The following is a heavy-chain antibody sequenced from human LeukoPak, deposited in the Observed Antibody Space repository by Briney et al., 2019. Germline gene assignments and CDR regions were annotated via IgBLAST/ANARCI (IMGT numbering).Heavy chain of an antibody. J-gene: IGHJ4*02. V-gene: IGHV3-48*01. CDR2: ISSSSSTI. Sequence: PGGSLRLSCAASGFTFSSYSMNWVRQAPGTGLEWVSYISSSSSTIYYADSVKGRFTISRDNAKNSLYLQMNSLRAEDTAVYYCAKTRGGYHFDYWGQGTLVTVSS. CDR1: GFTFSSYS. D-gene: IGHD5-12*01. CDR3: AKTRGGYHFDY.